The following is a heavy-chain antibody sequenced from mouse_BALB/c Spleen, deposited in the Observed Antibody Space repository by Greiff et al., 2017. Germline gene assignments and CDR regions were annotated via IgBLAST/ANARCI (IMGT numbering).Heavy chain of an antibody. CDR3: AGQGSMISGYYFDY. CDR1: GFTFSSYA. J-gene: IGHJ2*01. V-gene: IGHV5-9-3*01. D-gene: IGHD2-4*01. CDR2: ISSGGSYT. Sequence: EVQVVESGGGLVKPGGSLKLSCAASGFTFSSYAMPWVRQTPGKRLEWVATISSGGSYTYYPDSVKGRFTISRDNAKNTLYLQMSSLRSEDTAMYYCAGQGSMISGYYFDYWGQGTTLTVSS.